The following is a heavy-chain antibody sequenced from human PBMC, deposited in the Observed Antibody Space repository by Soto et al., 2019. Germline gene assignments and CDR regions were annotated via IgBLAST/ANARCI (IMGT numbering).Heavy chain of an antibody. J-gene: IGHJ6*02. V-gene: IGHV3-11*01. Sequence: LRLSGAASGLFFSDYYLSWIRQAPGKALECVAYISGTGDTKYYADSVTGRFTISRDNPKNSLYLQMNSLRPEDAAVYYCAIGGGQIYYKGLDVWGQGTTVTVSS. CDR1: GLFFSDYY. D-gene: IGHD3-10*01. CDR3: AIGGGQIYYKGLDV. CDR2: ISGTGDTK.